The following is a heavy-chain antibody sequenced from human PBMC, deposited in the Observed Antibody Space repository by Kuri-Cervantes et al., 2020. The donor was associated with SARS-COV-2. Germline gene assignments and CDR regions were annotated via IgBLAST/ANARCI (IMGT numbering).Heavy chain of an antibody. CDR1: GGSFSSSSYY. V-gene: IGHV4-39*01. J-gene: IGHJ6*02. D-gene: IGHD2-2*03. CDR2: IYYSGST. Sequence: SETLSLTCTVSGGSFSSSSYYWGWIRQPPGKGLEWIGSIYYSGSTYYNPSLKSRVTISVDTSKNQFSLKLSSVTAADTAVYYCARIMDIVVVPAAGYGMDVWGQGTTVTVSS. CDR3: ARIMDIVVVPAAGYGMDV.